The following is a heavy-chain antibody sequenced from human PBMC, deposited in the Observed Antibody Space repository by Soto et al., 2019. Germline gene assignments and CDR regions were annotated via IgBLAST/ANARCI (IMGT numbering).Heavy chain of an antibody. CDR3: ASSPYDYVWGSYRTRALQFDF. D-gene: IGHD3-16*02. V-gene: IGHV4-34*01. Sequence: QVQLQQWGAGLLKPSETLSLTCAVYGGSFSGYYWSWIRQPPGKGLEWIGEINHSGSTNYNPSLKSRVTISVDTSKNLFSLKLSSVTGSDTAVYYCASSPYDYVWGSYRTRALQFDFWGQGTLVTVSS. J-gene: IGHJ4*02. CDR2: INHSGST. CDR1: GGSFSGYY.